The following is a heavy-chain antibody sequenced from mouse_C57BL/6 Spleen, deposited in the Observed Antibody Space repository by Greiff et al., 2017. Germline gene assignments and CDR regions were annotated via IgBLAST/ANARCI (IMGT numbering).Heavy chain of an antibody. D-gene: IGHD1-1*01. J-gene: IGHJ2*01. CDR3: ARSGYYYGSSYGLDY. CDR2: IYIGNGYT. Sequence: VQLKQSGAELVKPGASVKLSCKASGYTFTSYWMQWVKQRPGQGLEWIGYIYIGNGYTEYNEKFKGKATLTSDTSSSTAYMRLSSLTSEDSAIYFCARSGYYYGSSYGLDYWGQGTTLTASS. CDR1: GYTFTSYW. V-gene: IGHV1-58*01.